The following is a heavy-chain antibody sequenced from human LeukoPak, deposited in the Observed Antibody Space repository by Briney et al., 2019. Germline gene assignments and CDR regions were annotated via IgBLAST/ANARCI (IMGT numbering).Heavy chain of an antibody. D-gene: IGHD3-10*01. CDR1: GYTFTGYY. CDR2: INPNSGGT. Sequence: ASVKVSCKASGYTFTGYYMHWVRQAPGQGLEWMGWINPNSGGTNYAQKFQGWVTMTRDTSISTAYMELSRLRSDDTAVYYCARDSEYYGSGSYYMVHYWGQGTLVTVSS. J-gene: IGHJ4*02. V-gene: IGHV1-2*04. CDR3: ARDSEYYGSGSYYMVHY.